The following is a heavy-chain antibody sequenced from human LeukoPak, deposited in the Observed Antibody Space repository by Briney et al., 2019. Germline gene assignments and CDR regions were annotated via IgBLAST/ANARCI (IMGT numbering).Heavy chain of an antibody. CDR1: GFTFSSYA. Sequence: PGGSLRLSCAASGFTFSSYAMSWVRQAPGKGLEWVSAISGSGGSTYYADSVKGRFTISRDNSKNTLYLQMNSLRAGDTAVYYCAKDWASVVHLPIPITMVRGVMTVWGQGTLVTVSS. V-gene: IGHV3-23*01. D-gene: IGHD3-10*01. CDR2: ISGSGGST. J-gene: IGHJ4*02. CDR3: AKDWASVVHLPIPITMVRGVMTV.